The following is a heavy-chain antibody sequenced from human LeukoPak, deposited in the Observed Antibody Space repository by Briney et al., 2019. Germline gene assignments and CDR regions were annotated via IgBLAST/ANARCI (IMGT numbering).Heavy chain of an antibody. CDR2: VHYTGST. Sequence: SETLSLTCTVSGGSISSGGYYWNWIRQPPGKGLEWLGYVHYTGSTNYNPSLKSRVTVSVDTSKNQFSLKLSSVTAADTAIYYCATVTRILSDAFDIWGQGTMVTVSS. V-gene: IGHV4-61*08. CDR3: ATVTRILSDAFDI. J-gene: IGHJ3*02. CDR1: GGSISSGGYY. D-gene: IGHD2-21*02.